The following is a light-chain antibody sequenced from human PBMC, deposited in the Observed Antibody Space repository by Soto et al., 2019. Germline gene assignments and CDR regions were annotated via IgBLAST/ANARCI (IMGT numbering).Light chain of an antibody. Sequence: QSALTQPASVSGSPGQSITISCTGTSSDVGGYNYVSWYQHHPGKAPKLIIYEVSKRPSGVPDRFSGSKSGNTASLTVSGLQAEDEADYYCNSYAGSTTVVFGGGTKLTVL. J-gene: IGLJ2*01. V-gene: IGLV2-8*01. CDR3: NSYAGSTTVV. CDR1: SSDVGGYNY. CDR2: EVS.